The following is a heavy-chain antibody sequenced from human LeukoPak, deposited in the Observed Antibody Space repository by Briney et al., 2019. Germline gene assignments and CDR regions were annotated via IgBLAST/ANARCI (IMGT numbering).Heavy chain of an antibody. J-gene: IGHJ4*02. V-gene: IGHV4-39*07. Sequence: SETLSLTCTVSGGSISSSSYYWGWIRQPPGKGLEWIGSIYYSGSTYYNPSLKSRVTISVDTSKNQFSLKLSSVTAADTAVYYCARRVDYFDYWGQGTLVTVSS. CDR2: IYYSGST. CDR3: ARRVDYFDY. CDR1: GGSISSSSYY.